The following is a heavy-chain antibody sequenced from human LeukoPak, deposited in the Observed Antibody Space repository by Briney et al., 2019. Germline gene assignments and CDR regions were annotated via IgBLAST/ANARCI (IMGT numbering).Heavy chain of an antibody. D-gene: IGHD5-18*01. V-gene: IGHV1-8*01. J-gene: IGHJ6*03. CDR3: AREGEYSYGTYYFYYMDV. Sequence: ASVKVSCKASGYTFTSYDINWVRQATGQGLEWMGWMNPNSGNTDYAQKFQGRATMTRNTSISTAYMELSSLRAEDTAVYYCAREGEYSYGTYYFYYMDVWGKGTTVTVSS. CDR2: MNPNSGNT. CDR1: GYTFTSYD.